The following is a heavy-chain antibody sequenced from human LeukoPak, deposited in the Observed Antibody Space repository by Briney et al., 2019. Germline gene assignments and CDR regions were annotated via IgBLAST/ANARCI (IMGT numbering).Heavy chain of an antibody. CDR3: ANSRLYYYDSSGYYPW. D-gene: IGHD3-22*01. CDR1: GFTFSSYG. Sequence: GGSLRLSCAASGFTFSSYGMHWVRQAPGKGLEWVSAISGSGGSTYYADSVKGRFTISRDNSKNTLYLQMNSLRAEDTAVYYCANSRLYYYDSSGYYPWWGQGTLVTVSS. V-gene: IGHV3-23*01. J-gene: IGHJ4*02. CDR2: ISGSGGST.